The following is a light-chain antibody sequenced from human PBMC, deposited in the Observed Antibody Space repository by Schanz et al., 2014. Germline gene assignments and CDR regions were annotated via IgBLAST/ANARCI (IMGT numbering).Light chain of an antibody. J-gene: IGLJ2*01. CDR1: SSDVGAYNY. CDR3: SSYTSSSTLL. CDR2: DVT. Sequence: QSALTQPPSVSGSPGQSITISCTGTSSDVGAYNYVSWYQQYPGEAPKLIIYDVTYRPSGVSHRFSGSKSGNTASLTISGLLAEDEADYYCSSYTSSSTLLFGGGTKLTVL. V-gene: IGLV2-14*01.